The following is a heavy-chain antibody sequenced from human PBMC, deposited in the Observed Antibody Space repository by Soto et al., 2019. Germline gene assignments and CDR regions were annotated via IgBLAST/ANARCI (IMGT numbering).Heavy chain of an antibody. D-gene: IGHD2-15*01. J-gene: IGHJ4*02. CDR3: AKSPLGYCSGGSCYPPHYFDY. CDR1: GFTFSNYA. Sequence: EVHLLDSGGGLVQPGGSLRLSCAASGFTFSNYAMSWVRQAPGKGLEWVSGVGGSGDSTYYADSVKGRFTISRDNSKDTLYLQMNSLRAEDTAVYYWAKSPLGYCSGGSCYPPHYFDYWGQGTLVTVSS. CDR2: VGGSGDST. V-gene: IGHV3-23*01.